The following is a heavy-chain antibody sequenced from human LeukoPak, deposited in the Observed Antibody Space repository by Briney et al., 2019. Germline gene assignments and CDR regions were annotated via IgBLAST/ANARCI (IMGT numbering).Heavy chain of an antibody. J-gene: IGHJ4*02. Sequence: GGSLRLSCAASGFTFSSYSMNWVRQAPGKGLEWVSSISSSSSYIYYADSVKGRFTISRDNAKNSLYLQMNSLRAEDTAVYYCARDHYYDSSGSKSAGYWGQGTLVTVSS. CDR2: ISSSSSYI. CDR1: GFTFSSYS. D-gene: IGHD3-22*01. CDR3: ARDHYYDSSGSKSAGY. V-gene: IGHV3-21*01.